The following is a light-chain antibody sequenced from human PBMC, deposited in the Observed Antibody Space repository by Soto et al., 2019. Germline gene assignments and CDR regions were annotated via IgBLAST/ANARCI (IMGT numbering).Light chain of an antibody. CDR2: LNSDGSH. Sequence: QPVLTQSPSASASLGASVKLTCTLSSGHSSYAIAWHQQQPEKGPRYLMKLNSDGSHSKGDGIPDRFSGSSSGAERYLTISSLQAEDEADYYRPTWGTGTVFGGGTKLTVL. V-gene: IGLV4-69*01. CDR1: SGHSSYA. J-gene: IGLJ3*02. CDR3: PTWGTGTV.